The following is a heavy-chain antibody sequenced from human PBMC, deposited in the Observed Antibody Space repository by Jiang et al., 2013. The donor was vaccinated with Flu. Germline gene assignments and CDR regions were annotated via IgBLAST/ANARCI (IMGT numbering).Heavy chain of an antibody. Sequence: VQLVESGGGVVRPGRSLKLSCAASGFTLRSYGMHWVRQAPGKGLEWVAVLWYEGSNKYYADSVKGRFIISRDTSENTLYLEMNNLRAEDTAVYYCVRDPRPYCGGDCNLYLHYFDYWGQEPWSPSPQ. CDR1: GFTLRSYG. CDR2: LWYEGSNK. CDR3: VRDPRPYCGGDCNLYLHYFDY. V-gene: IGHV3-33*01. D-gene: IGHD2-21*02. J-gene: IGHJ4*01.